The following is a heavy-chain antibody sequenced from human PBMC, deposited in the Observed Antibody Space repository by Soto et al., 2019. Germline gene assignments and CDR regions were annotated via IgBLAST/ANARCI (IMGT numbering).Heavy chain of an antibody. Sequence: SETXSLTCTVSGGSISSYYWSWIRQPPGKGLEWIGYIYYSGSTNYNPSLKSRVTISVDTSKNQFSLKLSSVTAADTAVYYCARKRITMVRGVYYYYMDVWGKGTTVTVSS. CDR2: IYYSGST. J-gene: IGHJ6*03. CDR1: GGSISSYY. D-gene: IGHD3-10*01. V-gene: IGHV4-59*01. CDR3: ARKRITMVRGVYYYYMDV.